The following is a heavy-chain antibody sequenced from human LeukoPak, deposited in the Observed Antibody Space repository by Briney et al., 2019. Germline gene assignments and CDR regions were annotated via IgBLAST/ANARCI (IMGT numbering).Heavy chain of an antibody. D-gene: IGHD5-12*01. J-gene: IGHJ4*02. CDR2: ISSSSSSI. CDR1: GFTFSSYS. Sequence: PGGSLRLSCAASGFTFSSYSMNWVRQAPGKGLEWVSSISSSSSSIYYADSVKGRFTISKDHAKNSLYLQMNSLRAEATAVYYCANTASPSGYVGGHFDYWGQGTLVTVSS. CDR3: ANTASPSGYVGGHFDY. V-gene: IGHV3-21*01.